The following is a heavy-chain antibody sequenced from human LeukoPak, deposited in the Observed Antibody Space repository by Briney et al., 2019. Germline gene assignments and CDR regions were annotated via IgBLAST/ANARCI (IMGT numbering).Heavy chain of an antibody. D-gene: IGHD4-11*01. Sequence: PSETLPLTCTVSGGSISSGSYYWSWIRQPAGKGLEWIGRIYTSGSTNYNPSLKSRVTISVDTSKNQFSLKLSSVTAADTAVYYCARDSDSNVGYYYYYYMDVWGKGTTVTVSS. CDR3: ARDSDSNVGYYYYYYMDV. J-gene: IGHJ6*03. CDR1: GGSISSGSYY. CDR2: IYTSGST. V-gene: IGHV4-61*02.